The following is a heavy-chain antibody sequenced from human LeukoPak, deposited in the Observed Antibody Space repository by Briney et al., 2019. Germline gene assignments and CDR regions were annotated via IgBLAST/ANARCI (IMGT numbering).Heavy chain of an antibody. Sequence: SETLSLTCAVYGGSFSGYYWSWIRQPPGKELEWIGEINHSGGTNYNPSLKSRVTISVDTSKNQFSLKLSSVTAADTAVYYCARGQQWLVLKAFDIWGQGTMVTVSS. CDR1: GGSFSGYY. CDR3: ARGQQWLVLKAFDI. V-gene: IGHV4-34*01. J-gene: IGHJ3*02. D-gene: IGHD6-19*01. CDR2: INHSGGT.